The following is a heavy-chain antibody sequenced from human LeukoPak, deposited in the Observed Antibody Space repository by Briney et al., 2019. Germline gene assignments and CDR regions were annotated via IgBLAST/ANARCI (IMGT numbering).Heavy chain of an antibody. J-gene: IGHJ4*02. CDR1: GFTFSSYA. Sequence: GGSLRLSCAASGFTFSSYAMSWVRQAPGKGLEWVSAISGSGGSTYYADSVEGRFTISRDNSKNTLYLQMDSLRAEDTAVYYCAKSGWFGERAHDYWGQGTLVTVSS. CDR3: AKSGWFGERAHDY. V-gene: IGHV3-23*01. CDR2: ISGSGGST. D-gene: IGHD3-10*01.